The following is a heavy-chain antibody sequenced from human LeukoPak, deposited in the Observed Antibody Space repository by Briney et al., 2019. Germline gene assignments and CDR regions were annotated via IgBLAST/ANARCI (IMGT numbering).Heavy chain of an antibody. J-gene: IGHJ4*02. CDR1: GFTFSSYA. CDR2: IKSKTDGGTT. D-gene: IGHD6-6*01. Sequence: PGGSLRLSCAASGFTFSSYAMSWVRQAPGKGLEWVGRIKSKTDGGTTDYAAPVKGRFTISRDDSKNTLYLQMNSLKTEDTAVYYCTTGYSSSSDFDYWGQGTLVTVSS. CDR3: TTGYSSSSDFDY. V-gene: IGHV3-15*01.